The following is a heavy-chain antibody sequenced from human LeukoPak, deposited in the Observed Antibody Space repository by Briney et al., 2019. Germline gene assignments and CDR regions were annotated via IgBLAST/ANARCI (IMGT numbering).Heavy chain of an antibody. CDR2: INPSGGST. J-gene: IGHJ4*02. Sequence: ASVTVSYTASGYTFTSYYMHWVRQAPGQGLEWMGIINPSGGSTSYAQKFQGRVTMTRDTSTSTVYMELSSLRSEDTAVYYCARDSPDYSVDYWGQGTLVTVSS. CDR3: ARDSPDYSVDY. D-gene: IGHD5-12*01. V-gene: IGHV1-46*01. CDR1: GYTFTSYY.